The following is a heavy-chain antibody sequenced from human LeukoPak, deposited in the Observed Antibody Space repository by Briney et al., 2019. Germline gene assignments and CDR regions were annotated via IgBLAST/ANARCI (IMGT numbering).Heavy chain of an antibody. CDR3: ANIVGYYYGSAPFDP. CDR1: GGSISSSSYY. V-gene: IGHV4-39*07. D-gene: IGHD3-10*01. CDR2: IYYSGST. Sequence: SETLSLTCTVSGGSISSSSYYWGWIRQPPGKGLEWIGSIYYSGSTYYNPSLKSRVTISVDTSKNQFSLKLSSVTAADTAVYYCANIVGYYYGSAPFDPWGQGTLVTVSS. J-gene: IGHJ5*02.